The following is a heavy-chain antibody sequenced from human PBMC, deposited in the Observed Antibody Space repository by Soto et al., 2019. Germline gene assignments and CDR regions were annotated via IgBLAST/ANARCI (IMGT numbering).Heavy chain of an antibody. V-gene: IGHV3-9*01. D-gene: IGHD4-17*01. CDR1: GFTFDDYA. CDR2: ISWSSGSI. Sequence: LRLSCAASGFTFDDYAMHWVRQAPGKGLEWVSGISWSSGSIGYADSVKGRFTISRDNAKNSLYLQMNSLRAEDTALYYCAKDIRSLPTDALDIWGHGTMVTV. CDR3: AKDIRSLPTDALDI. J-gene: IGHJ3*02.